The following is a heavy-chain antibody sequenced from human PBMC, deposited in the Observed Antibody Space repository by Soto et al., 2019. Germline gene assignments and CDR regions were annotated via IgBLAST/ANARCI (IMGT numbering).Heavy chain of an antibody. D-gene: IGHD3-10*02. J-gene: IGHJ3*02. CDR1: GYRFTSYW. Sequence: GESLKISCKGSGYRFTSYWIGWARQMPGKGLEWVANINPGDSDTRYNPSLQGQVTVSADKSVSTAYLQWSSLRPEDTAVCYCVADYVATDTFDIWGRGTMVTVSS. CDR3: VADYVATDTFDI. CDR2: INPGDSDT. V-gene: IGHV5-51*01.